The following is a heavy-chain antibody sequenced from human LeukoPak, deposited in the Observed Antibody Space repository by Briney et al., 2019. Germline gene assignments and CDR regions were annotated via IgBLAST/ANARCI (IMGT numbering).Heavy chain of an antibody. CDR3: ARDIDSRFDY. J-gene: IGHJ4*02. CDR1: GFSFTSNW. V-gene: IGHV5-51*01. CDR2: IYPADSDT. D-gene: IGHD3-22*01. Sequence: GESLKISCKGSGFSFTSNWIGCVRQMPGKGLEWMGIIYPADSDTRYSPSFQGQVTISADKSISTAYLQWSSLKASDTAMYFCARDIDSRFDYWGQGTLVTVSS.